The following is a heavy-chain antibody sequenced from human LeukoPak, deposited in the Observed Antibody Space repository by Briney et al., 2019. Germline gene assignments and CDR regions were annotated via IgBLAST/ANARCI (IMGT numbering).Heavy chain of an antibody. CDR1: GFTFSSYA. CDR3: ARDLFRRSTVSDY. CDR2: ISGSGGST. J-gene: IGHJ4*02. Sequence: GGSLRLSCAASGFTFSSYAMSWVRQAPGKGLEWVSAISGSGGSTYYADSVKGRFTISRDNSKNTLYLQMNSLRAEDTAVYYCARDLFRRSTVSDYWGQGTLVTVSS. D-gene: IGHD4-17*01. V-gene: IGHV3-23*01.